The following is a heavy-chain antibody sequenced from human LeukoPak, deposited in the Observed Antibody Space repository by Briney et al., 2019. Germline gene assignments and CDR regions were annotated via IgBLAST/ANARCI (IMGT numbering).Heavy chain of an antibody. J-gene: IGHJ5*02. CDR2: IRGSGENT. CDR1: GFTFSNYG. V-gene: IGHV3-23*01. CDR3: AKDRGYCSSTSCSARITGWFDP. Sequence: GGSLRLSCAASGFTFSNYGMNWVRQAPGKGLEWVSGIRGSGENTYYADSVKGRFTISRDNSKNTLYLQMNSLRAEDTAVYYCAKDRGYCSSTSCSARITGWFDPWGQGTLVTVSS. D-gene: IGHD2-2*01.